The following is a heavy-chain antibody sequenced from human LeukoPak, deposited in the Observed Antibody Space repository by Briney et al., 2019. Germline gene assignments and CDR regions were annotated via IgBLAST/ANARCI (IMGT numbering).Heavy chain of an antibody. CDR1: GYTFTSYD. V-gene: IGHV1-8*01. D-gene: IGHD4-11*01. CDR2: MNPNSGNT. J-gene: IGHJ4*02. Sequence: ASVKVSCKASGYTFTSYDINWVRQATGQGLEWMGWMNPNSGNTGYAQKFQGRVTMTRNTSISTAYMELSSLRSEDTAVCYCARGANKSSNLDYWGQGTLVTVSS. CDR3: ARGANKSSNLDY.